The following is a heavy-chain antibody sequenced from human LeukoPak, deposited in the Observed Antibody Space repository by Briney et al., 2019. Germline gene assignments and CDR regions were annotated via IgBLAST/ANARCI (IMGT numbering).Heavy chain of an antibody. D-gene: IGHD2-15*01. CDR1: GFTFSSYE. CDR3: ARIGATTRGPAGLDV. CDR2: IASGGGANR. J-gene: IGHJ6*02. Sequence: GGSLTLSCAASGFTFSSYEMNWVRQAPGKGLEWVSYIASGGGANRFYSESVKGRFTISRDNAKNSLYLHMNSLRAEDTGVYYCARIGATTRGPAGLDVWGQGTTVTVSS. V-gene: IGHV3-48*03.